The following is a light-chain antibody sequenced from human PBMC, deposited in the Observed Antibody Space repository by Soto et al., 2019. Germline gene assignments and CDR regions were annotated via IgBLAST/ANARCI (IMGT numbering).Light chain of an antibody. Sequence: QLVLTQSPSASASLGASVKLTCTLSSGHSSYAIAWHQQQPEKGPRYLMKLNSDGSHSKGDGIPDRFSGSSSGAERYLTISSLPSEDEADYYCPTGGTGIRVFGGGTKLTVL. CDR3: PTGGTGIRV. J-gene: IGLJ2*01. CDR1: SGHSSYA. CDR2: LNSDGSH. V-gene: IGLV4-69*01.